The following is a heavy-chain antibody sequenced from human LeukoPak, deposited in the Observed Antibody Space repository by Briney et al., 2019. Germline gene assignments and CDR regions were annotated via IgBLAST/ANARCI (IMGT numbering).Heavy chain of an antibody. D-gene: IGHD6-19*01. Sequence: SETLSLTCSVSGDSISGISYHWVRLRPPPGKGLVWIGKIYYSGSSHNNPSLESRVVISLDTSRNQFSLKLTSVTATDTAVYYYARQGAVGATGFDFWGQGILVTVSS. J-gene: IGHJ4*02. CDR3: ARQGAVGATGFDF. CDR2: IYYSGSS. CDR1: GDSISGISYH. V-gene: IGHV4-39*01.